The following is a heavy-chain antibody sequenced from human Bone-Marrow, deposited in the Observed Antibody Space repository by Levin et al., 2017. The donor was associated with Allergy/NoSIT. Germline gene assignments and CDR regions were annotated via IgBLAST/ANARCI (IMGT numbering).Heavy chain of an antibody. D-gene: IGHD6-19*01. CDR2: INQDGSEK. V-gene: IGHV3-7*02. CDR1: GFTFSSYW. J-gene: IGHJ4*02. Sequence: ETLSLTCAASGFTFSSYWMAWVRQAPGKGLEWVANINQDGSEKYYVDSVKGRFTISRDNAKNSLYLQVNSLRAEDTAVYYCAKYSGWCLDYWGQGALVTVSS. CDR3: AKYSGWCLDY.